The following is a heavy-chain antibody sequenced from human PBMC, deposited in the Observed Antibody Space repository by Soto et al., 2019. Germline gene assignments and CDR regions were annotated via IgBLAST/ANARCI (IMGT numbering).Heavy chain of an antibody. CDR3: ARPGGSGWFYFDS. CDR1: GGSISGYY. D-gene: IGHD6-13*01. J-gene: IGHJ4*02. V-gene: IGHV4-59*08. Sequence: SETLSLTCTVSGGSISGYYWSWIRQPPGKGLEWIAYIYYSGSSNSNPSLKSRVTISVDTSKNHFSLKLTSVTAADTAVYYCARPGGSGWFYFDSWGQGSQVTVSS. CDR2: IYYSGSS.